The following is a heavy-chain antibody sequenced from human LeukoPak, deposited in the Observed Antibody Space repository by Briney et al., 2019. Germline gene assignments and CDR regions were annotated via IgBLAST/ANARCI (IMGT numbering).Heavy chain of an antibody. CDR3: AKDVGGNSGFLFDY. CDR1: GFTFDDYA. V-gene: IGHV3-9*01. Sequence: GESLRLSCAASGFTFDDYAMHWVRQAPGKGLEWVSGISWNSGSIGYADSVKGRFTISRDNAKNSLYLQMNSLRAEDTALYYCAKDVGGNSGFLFDYWGQGTLVTVSS. CDR2: ISWNSGSI. J-gene: IGHJ4*02. D-gene: IGHD4-23*01.